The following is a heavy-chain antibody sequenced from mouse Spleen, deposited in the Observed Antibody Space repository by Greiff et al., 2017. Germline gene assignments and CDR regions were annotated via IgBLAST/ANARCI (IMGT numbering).Heavy chain of an antibody. CDR3: ARQQSYFDV. CDR1: GFTFSSYG. J-gene: IGHJ1*01. V-gene: IGHV5-6*01. CDR2: ISSGGSYT. Sequence: EVMLVESGGDLVKPGGSLKLSCAASGFTFSSYGMSWVRQTPDKRLEWVATISSGGSYTYYPDSVKGRFTISRDNAKNTLYLQMSSLKSEDTAMYYCARQQSYFDVWGAGTTVTVSS.